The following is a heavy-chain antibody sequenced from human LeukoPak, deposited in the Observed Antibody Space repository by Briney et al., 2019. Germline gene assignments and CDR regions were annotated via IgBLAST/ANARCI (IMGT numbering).Heavy chain of an antibody. V-gene: IGHV1-18*01. CDR1: GHTVRNYG. CDR2: ISAENGKT. CDR3: GRTSSGRAGDAFDI. J-gene: IGHJ3*02. D-gene: IGHD3-22*01. Sequence: ASVKVSFKASGHTVRNYGVSWVRQAPAQGLEWVGRISAENGKTNSAPNLQGRVNMKTHSTTNTASMELMSLRSNDPGMYWCGRTSSGRAGDAFDIWGQGTMVIVSS.